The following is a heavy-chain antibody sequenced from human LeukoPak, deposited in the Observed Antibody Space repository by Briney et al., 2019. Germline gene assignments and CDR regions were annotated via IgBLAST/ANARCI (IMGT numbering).Heavy chain of an antibody. CDR2: LYPRDSDT. CDR1: GYNFTRYW. Sequence: GESLKISCQASGYNFTRYWIGWVRQMPGKGLEWMGLLYPRDSDTRYSPSFQGQVTFSADNSINTAYLQWSSLRASDTAIYYCVRQMGVVSRKNYFDSWGQGTLVTVSA. D-gene: IGHD3-22*01. J-gene: IGHJ4*02. CDR3: VRQMGVVSRKNYFDS. V-gene: IGHV5-51*01.